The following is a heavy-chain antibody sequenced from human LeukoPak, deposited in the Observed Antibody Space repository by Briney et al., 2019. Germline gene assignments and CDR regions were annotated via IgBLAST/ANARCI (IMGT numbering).Heavy chain of an antibody. D-gene: IGHD6-13*01. CDR1: GFTFSSYW. V-gene: IGHV3-7*01. Sequence: SGGSLRLSCAASGFTFSSYWMSWVRQAPGKGLEWVANIKQDGSEKYYVDSVKGRFTISRDNAKNSLYLQMNSLRAEDTAVYYCARNSGYSSSWIPYYYYYMDVWGKGTTVTISS. CDR2: IKQDGSEK. J-gene: IGHJ6*03. CDR3: ARNSGYSSSWIPYYYYYMDV.